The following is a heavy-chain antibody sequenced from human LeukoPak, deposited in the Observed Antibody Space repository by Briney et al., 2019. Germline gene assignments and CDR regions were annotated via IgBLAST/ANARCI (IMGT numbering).Heavy chain of an antibody. V-gene: IGHV4-59*08. Sequence: SETLSLTCTVSGGSISSYYWSWIRQPPGKGLEWIGYIYYSGSTNYNPSLKSRVTISVDTSKNQFSLKLSSVTAVDTAVYYCARHHYGSGSYYIPLFDYWGQGTLVTVSS. CDR3: ARHHYGSGSYYIPLFDY. CDR2: IYYSGST. CDR1: GGSISSYY. J-gene: IGHJ4*02. D-gene: IGHD3-10*01.